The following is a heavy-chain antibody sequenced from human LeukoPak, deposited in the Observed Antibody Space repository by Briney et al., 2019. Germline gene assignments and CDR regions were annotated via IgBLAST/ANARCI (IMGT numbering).Heavy chain of an antibody. CDR3: ARDTDYQLLIDY. V-gene: IGHV3-21*01. D-gene: IGHD2-2*01. Sequence: GGFLRLSCAASGFTFSSYSMNWVRQAPGKGLEWVSFISRRSCSIYYADSVKGRFIISRDNAKNSLYLQMNSLRVEDAAVYYCARDTDYQLLIDYWGQG. J-gene: IGHJ4*02. CDR1: GFTFSSYS. CDR2: ISRRSCSI.